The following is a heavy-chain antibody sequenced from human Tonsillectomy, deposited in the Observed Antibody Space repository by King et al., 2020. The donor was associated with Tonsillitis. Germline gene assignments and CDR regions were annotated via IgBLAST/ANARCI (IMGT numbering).Heavy chain of an antibody. D-gene: IGHD3-10*01. CDR3: ARGLSYGSGSYYGYDAFDI. CDR1: GYTFTSYG. J-gene: IGHJ3*02. V-gene: IGHV1-18*01. CDR2: ISTYNGNT. Sequence: HVQLVESGAEVKKPGASVKVSCKASGYTFTSYGISWVRQDPGQGLEGMGWISTYNGNTNYAQKLQGRVTMTTDTSTDTAYMELRSLRSDDTAVYYCARGLSYGSGSYYGYDAFDIWGQGTMVTVSS.